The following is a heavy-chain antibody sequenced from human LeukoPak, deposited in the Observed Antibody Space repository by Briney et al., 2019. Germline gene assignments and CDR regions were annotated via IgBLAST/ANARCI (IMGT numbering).Heavy chain of an antibody. J-gene: IGHJ5*02. Sequence: GGSLRLSCAASGFTVSSNYMSWVRQAPGKGLEWVSVIYSGGGTYYADSVKGRFTISRDNAKNTLYLQMNSLRAEDTAVYYCARDRGIVVVPAAIRANWFDPWGQGTLVTVSS. V-gene: IGHV3-66*01. CDR1: GFTVSSNY. CDR2: IYSGGGT. CDR3: ARDRGIVVVPAAIRANWFDP. D-gene: IGHD2-2*01.